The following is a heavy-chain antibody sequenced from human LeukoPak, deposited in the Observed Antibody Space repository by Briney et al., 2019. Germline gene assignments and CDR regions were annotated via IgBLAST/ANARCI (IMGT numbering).Heavy chain of an antibody. D-gene: IGHD2-8*01. Sequence: ASVKVSCKASRDSFTSFYVHWLRQAPGQRLEWMGMISPTGDSTNYAQKFQGRVTMTRDTSTSTAYLQLRRLTSDDTAVYYCAKQLCSSSGCHGVLPGAEDYWGQGTLVTVSS. CDR1: RDSFTSFY. CDR3: AKQLCSSSGCHGVLPGAEDY. CDR2: ISPTGDST. V-gene: IGHV1-46*01. J-gene: IGHJ4*02.